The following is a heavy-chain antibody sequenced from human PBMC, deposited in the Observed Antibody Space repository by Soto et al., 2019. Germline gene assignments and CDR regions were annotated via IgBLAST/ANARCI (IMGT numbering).Heavy chain of an antibody. CDR1: GFTFSSYA. J-gene: IGHJ6*02. D-gene: IGHD2-15*01. CDR2: ISYDGSNK. V-gene: IGHV3-30-3*01. Sequence: GGSLRLSCAASGFTFSSYAMHWVRQAPGKGLEWVAVISYDGSNKYYADSVKGRFTISRDNSKNTLYLQMNSLRAEDTAVYYCARDGGGYCSGGSCYRYYYYGMDVWGQGTTVTVSS. CDR3: ARDGGGYCSGGSCYRYYYYGMDV.